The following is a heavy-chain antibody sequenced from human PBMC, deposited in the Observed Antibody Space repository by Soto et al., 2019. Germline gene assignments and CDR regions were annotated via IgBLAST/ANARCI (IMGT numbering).Heavy chain of an antibody. Sequence: SVKVSCKASGFAFTNSAVQWVRQAPGERLQWIGWIIVGGGNTNYAQELKDRLTITRDVSTNTAYMDLSSLRSDATAVYYCAAELYSGGSCCSFDIWGQGTMVTVSS. CDR3: AAELYSGGSCCSFDI. CDR2: IIVGGGNT. J-gene: IGHJ3*02. V-gene: IGHV1-58*01. D-gene: IGHD2-15*01. CDR1: GFAFTNSA.